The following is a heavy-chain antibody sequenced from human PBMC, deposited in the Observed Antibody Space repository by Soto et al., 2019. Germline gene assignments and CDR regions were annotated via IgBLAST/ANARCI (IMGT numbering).Heavy chain of an antibody. V-gene: IGHV1-2*02. D-gene: IGHD1-1*01. CDR2: INPNTGGT. J-gene: IGHJ5*02. CDR3: ATQTGTVPNFADL. CDR1: GYTFTDFY. Sequence: ASVKVSCKASGYTFTDFYINWVRQAPGQGLEWLGWINPNTGGTKPSQRFQGRVTLTRDTSITTAYMELTRLTSEDTAVYFCATQTGTVPNFADLWGQGTLVTVSS.